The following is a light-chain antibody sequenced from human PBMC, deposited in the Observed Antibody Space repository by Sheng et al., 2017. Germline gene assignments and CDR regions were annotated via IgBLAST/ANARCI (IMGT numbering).Light chain of an antibody. CDR2: DAS. CDR1: QNVDSN. V-gene: IGKV3-11*01. CDR3: QQCDTWPPT. J-gene: IGKJ2*01. Sequence: ETEMTQSPATLSVSPGERVTLSCRASQNVDSNLAWYQQKAGQAPRLLIYDASTRATGIPARFSGSGSGTDFTLTINSLEPEDIAVYYCQQCDTWPPTFGQGTKLEIK.